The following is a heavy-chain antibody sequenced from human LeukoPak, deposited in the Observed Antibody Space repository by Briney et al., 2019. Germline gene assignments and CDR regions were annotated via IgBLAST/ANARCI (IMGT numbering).Heavy chain of an antibody. J-gene: IGHJ3*02. CDR2: ISSSSSYT. D-gene: IGHD3-10*01. CDR1: GFTFSDYY. CDR3: ARELGGVIIGHAFDI. V-gene: IGHV3-11*05. Sequence: GGSLRHSCAASGFTFSDYYMSWIRQAPGKGLEWVSYISSSSSYTNYADSVKGRFTISRDNAKNSLYLQMNSLRAEDTAVYYCARELGGVIIGHAFDIWGQGTMVTVSS.